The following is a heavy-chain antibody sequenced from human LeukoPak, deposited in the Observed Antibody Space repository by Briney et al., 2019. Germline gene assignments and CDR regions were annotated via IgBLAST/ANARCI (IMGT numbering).Heavy chain of an antibody. D-gene: IGHD3-10*01. CDR2: ISSSSYI. Sequence: GGSLRLSCAASGFTFSSYSMNWVRQAPGKGLEWDSSISSSSYIYYTDSVKGRFTISRDNAKNSLYLQMNSLRAEDTAVYYCARSTWNDYYGSGSYLDYWGQGTLVTVSS. V-gene: IGHV3-21*01. CDR3: ARSTWNDYYGSGSYLDY. CDR1: GFTFSSYS. J-gene: IGHJ4*02.